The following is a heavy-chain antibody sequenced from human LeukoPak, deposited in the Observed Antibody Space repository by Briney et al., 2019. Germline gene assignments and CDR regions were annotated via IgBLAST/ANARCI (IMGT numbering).Heavy chain of an antibody. CDR1: GYIFTSYW. Sequence: GESLKTSCKGSGYIFTSYWINWVRQMPGKGLEWMGRIDATDSYTNYSPSFQGHVTIPADKSISTAYLQWSSLKASDTAMYYCARLPNPSGGSDYWGQGTLVTVSS. CDR2: IDATDSYT. CDR3: ARLPNPSGGSDY. V-gene: IGHV5-10-1*01. J-gene: IGHJ4*02. D-gene: IGHD1-14*01.